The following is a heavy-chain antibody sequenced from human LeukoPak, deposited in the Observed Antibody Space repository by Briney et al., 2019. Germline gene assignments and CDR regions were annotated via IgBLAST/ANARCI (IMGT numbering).Heavy chain of an antibody. J-gene: IGHJ4*02. CDR2: INHSGST. CDR3: ARAEGYYDSSGYSY. D-gene: IGHD3-22*01. V-gene: IGHV4-34*01. CDR1: GGSFSGYY. Sequence: SETLSLTCAAYGGSFSGYYWSWIRQPPGKGLEWIGEINHSGSTNYNPSLKSRVTISVDTSKNQFSLKLSSVTAADTAVYYCARAEGYYDSSGYSYWGQGTLVTVSS.